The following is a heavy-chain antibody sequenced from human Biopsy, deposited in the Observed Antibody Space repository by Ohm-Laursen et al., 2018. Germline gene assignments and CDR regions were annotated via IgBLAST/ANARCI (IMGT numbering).Heavy chain of an antibody. D-gene: IGHD3-22*01. V-gene: IGHV4-59*01. CDR2: VHYTGIT. CDR3: ARDRGYYSDRTVPGYFDL. CDR1: GDSISSYY. Sequence: GTLSLTCTASGDSISSYYWGWIRQPPGKGLEWIGYVHYTGITDYNRSLQSRVTISVDTSKNHFSLRLRSVTPADTAIYYCARDRGYYSDRTVPGYFDLWGRDTLVTVSS. J-gene: IGHJ2*01.